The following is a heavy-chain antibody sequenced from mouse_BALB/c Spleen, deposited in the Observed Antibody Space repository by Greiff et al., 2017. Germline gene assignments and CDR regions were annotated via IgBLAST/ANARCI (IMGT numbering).Heavy chain of an antibody. Sequence: VQLVESGPGLVAPSQSLSITCTVSGFSLTGYGVNWVRQPPGKGLEWLGMIWGDGSTDYNSALKSRLSISKDNSKSQVFLKMNSLQTDDTARYYCARESPYGRGYFDYWGQGTTLTVSS. CDR1: GFSLTGYG. CDR2: IWGDGST. D-gene: IGHD2-1*01. V-gene: IGHV2-6-7*01. CDR3: ARESPYGRGYFDY. J-gene: IGHJ2*01.